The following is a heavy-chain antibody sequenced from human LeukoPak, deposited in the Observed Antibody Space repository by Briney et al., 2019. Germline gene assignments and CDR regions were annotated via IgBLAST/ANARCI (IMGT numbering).Heavy chain of an antibody. CDR1: GYTFTSYY. CDR2: INPSGGST. V-gene: IGHV1-46*01. CDR3: ASRFYDILTGFPQDV. Sequence: ASVKVSCKASGYTFTSYYMHWVRQAPGQGLEWMGIINPSGGSTSYAQKFQGRVTITTDESTSTAYMELSSLRSEDTAVYYCASRFYDILTGFPQDVWGKGTTVTVSS. J-gene: IGHJ6*04. D-gene: IGHD3-9*01.